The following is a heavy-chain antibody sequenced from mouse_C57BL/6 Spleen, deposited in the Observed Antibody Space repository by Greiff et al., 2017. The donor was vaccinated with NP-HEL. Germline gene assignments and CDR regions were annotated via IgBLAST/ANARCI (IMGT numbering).Heavy chain of an antibody. V-gene: IGHV1-80*01. D-gene: IGHD3-1*01. CDR3: ARSGPYAMDY. Sequence: QVHVKQSGAELVKPGASVKISCKASGYAFSSYWMNWVKQRPGKGLEWIGQIYPGDGATNYNGKFKGKATLTADKSSSSAYMQLSSLTSEDSAVYFCARSGPYAMDYWGQGTSVTVSS. CDR2: IYPGDGAT. CDR1: GYAFSSYW. J-gene: IGHJ4*01.